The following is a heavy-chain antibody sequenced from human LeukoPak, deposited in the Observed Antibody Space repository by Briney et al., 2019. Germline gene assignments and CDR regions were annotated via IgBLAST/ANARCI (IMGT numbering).Heavy chain of an antibody. CDR2: IIPIFGTA. J-gene: IGHJ6*02. V-gene: IGHV1-69*13. CDR1: GGTFSSYA. CDR3: ASPEDYGDYGPYCYYGMDV. Sequence: SVKVSCKASGGTFSSYAISWVRQAPGQGLEWMGGIIPIFGTANYAQKFQGRVTITADESTSTAYMELSSLRSEDTAVYYCASPEDYGDYGPYCYYGMDVWGQGTTVTVSS. D-gene: IGHD4-17*01.